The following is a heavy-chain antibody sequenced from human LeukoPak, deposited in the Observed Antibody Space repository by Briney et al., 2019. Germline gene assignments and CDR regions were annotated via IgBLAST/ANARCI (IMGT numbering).Heavy chain of an antibody. V-gene: IGHV3-7*04. CDR1: GFSFSNYW. Sequence: PGGSLRLSCAASGFSFSNYWMSWVRQAPGKGLEWVANVKQDGSETYFVDSVKGRFTISRDNAKNSLYLQMNSLRAEDTAVYYCARATNDAFDIWGQGTMVTVSS. J-gene: IGHJ3*02. D-gene: IGHD1-1*01. CDR2: VKQDGSET. CDR3: ARATNDAFDI.